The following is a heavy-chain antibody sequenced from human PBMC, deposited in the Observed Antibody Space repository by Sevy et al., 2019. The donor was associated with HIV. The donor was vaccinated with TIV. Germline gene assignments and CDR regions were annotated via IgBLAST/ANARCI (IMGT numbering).Heavy chain of an antibody. D-gene: IGHD4-17*01. V-gene: IGHV4-59*01. CDR3: ARGYGAKFDY. CDR2: IYYSGST. J-gene: IGHJ4*02. Sequence: SETLSLTCTVSGGSISSYYGSWIRQPPGKGLEWIGYIYYSGSTNYNSSLKSRVTISVDTSKNQFSLKLSSVTAADTAVYYCARGYGAKFDYWGQGTLVTVSS. CDR1: GGSISSYY.